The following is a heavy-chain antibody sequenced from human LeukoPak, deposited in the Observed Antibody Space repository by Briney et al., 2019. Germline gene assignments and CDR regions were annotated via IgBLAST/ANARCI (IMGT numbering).Heavy chain of an antibody. CDR2: IRYDGSNK. J-gene: IGHJ4*02. CDR1: GFTFSSYG. Sequence: PGGSLRLSCAASGFTFSSYGMHWVRQAPGKGLEWVAFIRYDGSNKYYADSVKGRFTISRDNSKNTPYLQMNSLRAEDTAVYYCANWYYDSSGYYYKSGYWGQGTLVTVSS. V-gene: IGHV3-30*02. D-gene: IGHD3-22*01. CDR3: ANWYYDSSGYYYKSGY.